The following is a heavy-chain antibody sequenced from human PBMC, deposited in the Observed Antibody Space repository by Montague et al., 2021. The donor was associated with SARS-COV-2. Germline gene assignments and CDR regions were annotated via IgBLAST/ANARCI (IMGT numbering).Heavy chain of an antibody. CDR2: ISYSGRT. V-gene: IGHV4-39*01. CDR3: ASSYYYGSGTYVYNYSMDV. D-gene: IGHD3-10*01. CDR1: GGSVSSSPYY. J-gene: IGHJ6*03. Sequence: SETLSLTCTVSGGSVSSSPYYWGWIPQPPGRGLEWVGSISYSGRTYFTPSLKSRLTISVDSSENQFSLRLSSVTAADTAVYYCASSYYYGSGTYVYNYSMDVWGKGTTVTVSS.